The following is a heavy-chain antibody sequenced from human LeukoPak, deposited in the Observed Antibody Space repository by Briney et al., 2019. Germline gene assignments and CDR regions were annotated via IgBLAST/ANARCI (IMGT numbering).Heavy chain of an antibody. D-gene: IGHD6-13*01. CDR1: GFTFSSYY. Sequence: QPGGSLRLSCAGSGFTFSSYYMIWVRQAPGKGLEWVSYISRSSSTIYYADSVKGRFTISRDNAKNSLYLQMNSLRAEDTAVYYCARDLSEPSSSWYHFDYWGQGTLVTVSS. CDR2: ISRSSSTI. CDR3: ARDLSEPSSSWYHFDY. J-gene: IGHJ4*02. V-gene: IGHV3-48*04.